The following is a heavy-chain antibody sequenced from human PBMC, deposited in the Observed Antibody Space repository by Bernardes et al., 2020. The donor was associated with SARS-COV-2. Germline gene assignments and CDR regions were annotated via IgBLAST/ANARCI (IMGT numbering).Heavy chain of an antibody. CDR2: ISSSSTSV. CDR1: GFPFNNYG. V-gene: IGHV3-48*01. CDR3: ARVSRVRIEVFHYQREIDF. Sequence: GGSLRLSCEASGFPFNNYGMHWVRQAPGKGLEWVSYISSSSTSVYYTDSVKGRFTISRDNAKNSLYLQMNSLRAEDTAVYYCARVSRVRIEVFHYQREIDFWGQGTLVTVSS. J-gene: IGHJ4*02. D-gene: IGHD5-18*01.